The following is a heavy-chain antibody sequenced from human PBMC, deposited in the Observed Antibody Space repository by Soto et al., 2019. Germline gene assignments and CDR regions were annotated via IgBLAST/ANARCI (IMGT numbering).Heavy chain of an antibody. Sequence: EVQLLESGGGLVQPGGSLRLSCAASGFTFSSYAMSWVRQAPGKGLEWVSAISGSGGSTYYADSVKGRFTISRDNSKKTLYLQLNSLRAEDTAVYYCALREMGCRGGSCYSLPYYYYYMDVWGKGTTVTVSS. CDR2: ISGSGGST. J-gene: IGHJ6*03. CDR3: ALREMGCRGGSCYSLPYYYYYMDV. CDR1: GFTFSSYA. V-gene: IGHV3-23*01. D-gene: IGHD2-15*01.